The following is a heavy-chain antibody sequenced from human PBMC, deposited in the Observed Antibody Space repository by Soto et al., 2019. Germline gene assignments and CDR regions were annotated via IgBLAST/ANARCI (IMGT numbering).Heavy chain of an antibody. CDR3: ARGLWFGELHLYGMDV. Sequence: ASVKVSCKASGGTFSSYAISWVRQAPGQRLEWMGWINAGNGNTKYSQKFQGRVTITRDTSASTAYMELSSLRSEDTAVYYCARGLWFGELHLYGMDVWGQGTTVTVSS. D-gene: IGHD3-10*01. CDR2: INAGNGNT. J-gene: IGHJ6*02. V-gene: IGHV1-3*01. CDR1: GGTFSSYA.